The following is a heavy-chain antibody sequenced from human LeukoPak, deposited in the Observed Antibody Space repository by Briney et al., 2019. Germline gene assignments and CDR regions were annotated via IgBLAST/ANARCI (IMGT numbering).Heavy chain of an antibody. D-gene: IGHD6-19*01. J-gene: IGHJ5*02. CDR2: IIPIFGTA. Sequence: SVKVSCKASGYTFTSYYMHWVRQAPGQGLEWMGGIIPIFGTANYAQKFQGRVTITADKSTSTAYMELSSLRSEDTAVYYCARVDSSYWFDPWGQGTLVTVSS. V-gene: IGHV1-69*06. CDR1: GYTFTSYY. CDR3: ARVDSSYWFDP.